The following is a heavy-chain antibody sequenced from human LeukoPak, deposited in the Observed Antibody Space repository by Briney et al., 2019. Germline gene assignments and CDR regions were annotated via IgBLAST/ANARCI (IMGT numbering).Heavy chain of an antibody. D-gene: IGHD3-22*01. CDR1: GYTFTGYY. Sequence: ASVTVSCKASGYTFTGYYMHWVRQAPGQGLEWMGWINPNSGGTNYAQKFQGRVTMTRDTSISTAYMELSRLRSDDTAVYYCARVVRDSRKVFDYWGQGTLGTVSS. J-gene: IGHJ4*02. CDR2: INPNSGGT. V-gene: IGHV1-2*02. CDR3: ARVVRDSRKVFDY.